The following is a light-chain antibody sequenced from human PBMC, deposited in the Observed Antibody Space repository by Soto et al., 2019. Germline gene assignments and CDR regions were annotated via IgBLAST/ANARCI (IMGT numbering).Light chain of an antibody. V-gene: IGKV1-5*01. CDR2: DAS. Sequence: DIQMTQSPSTLSASVGDRVTITCRASQGISTWLAWYQQKPGKAPKLLIFDASSLGSGVPSRFICSGSGTEFTLTISGLQPDDFATYHCQQYNTDSYTFGQGTKLEI. CDR1: QGISTW. J-gene: IGKJ2*01. CDR3: QQYNTDSYT.